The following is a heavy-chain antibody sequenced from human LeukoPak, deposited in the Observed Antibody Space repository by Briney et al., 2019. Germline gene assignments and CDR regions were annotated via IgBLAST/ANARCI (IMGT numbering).Heavy chain of an antibody. Sequence: GGSQRLSWVASGFIYNHFAIQGVRQAPGKGLEWVSSITPSGDITLYSDSVKGRFTISRDKSRNTVSLQMNSLGADDTALYYCAKGAQRLSCFGSWGQGTLVTVSS. V-gene: IGHV3-23*01. J-gene: IGHJ4*02. CDR1: GFIYNHFA. CDR3: AKGAQRLSCFGS. D-gene: IGHD5-24*01. CDR2: ITPSGDIT.